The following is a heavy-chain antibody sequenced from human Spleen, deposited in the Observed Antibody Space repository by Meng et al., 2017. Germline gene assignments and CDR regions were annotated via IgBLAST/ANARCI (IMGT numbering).Heavy chain of an antibody. CDR1: GGSMGSGDYY. CDR3: ARGDGTLVDYAFDI. V-gene: IGHV4-61*02. D-gene: IGHD2-8*02. CDR2: IYPSGST. Sequence: SETLSLTCIVSGGSMGSGDYYWSWLRQPAGKELEWIGRIYPSGSTTYNPSLKSRVTLSVDTSQNQFSLKLSSVTAADTAVYYCARGDGTLVDYAFDIWGQGTMVTVSS. J-gene: IGHJ3*02.